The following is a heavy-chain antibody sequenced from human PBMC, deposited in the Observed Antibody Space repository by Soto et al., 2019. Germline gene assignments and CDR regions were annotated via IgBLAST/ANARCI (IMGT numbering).Heavy chain of an antibody. CDR3: ARGGSSRPDY. Sequence: EVQLVESGGGVVQPGGSLRLSCAASGFTFSNYGINWVRQAPGKGLEWVSYISSSSSSIYDADSVKGRFTISRDNAKNSVYLQMNSLRAEDTAVYYCARGGSSRPDYWGQGTLVTVSS. J-gene: IGHJ4*02. CDR1: GFTFSNYG. CDR2: ISSSSSSI. V-gene: IGHV3-48*01.